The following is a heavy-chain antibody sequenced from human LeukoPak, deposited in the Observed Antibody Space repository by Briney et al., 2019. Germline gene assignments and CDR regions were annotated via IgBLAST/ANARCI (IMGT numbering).Heavy chain of an antibody. CDR2: IWYDGSNK. Sequence: GGSLRLSCAASGFTFSSYGMHWVRQAPGKGLEWVAVIWYDGSNKYYADSVKGRFTISRDNSKNTLYLQMNSLRAEDTAVYYCARDLGSSSWYAPYYYYYGMDVWGQGTTVTVSS. D-gene: IGHD6-13*01. CDR1: GFTFSSYG. J-gene: IGHJ6*02. V-gene: IGHV3-33*08. CDR3: ARDLGSSSWYAPYYYYYGMDV.